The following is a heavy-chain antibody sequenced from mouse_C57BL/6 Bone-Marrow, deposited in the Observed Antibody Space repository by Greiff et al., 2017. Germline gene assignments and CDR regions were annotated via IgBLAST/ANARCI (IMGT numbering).Heavy chain of an antibody. CDR2: IDPSDSYT. D-gene: IGHD1-1*01. J-gene: IGHJ4*01. V-gene: IGHV1-50*01. CDR3: ARLYYGSSYAMDY. Sequence: QAQLQQPGAELVKPGASVKLSCKASGYTFTSYWMQWVKQRPGQGLEWIGEIDPSDSYTNYNQKFKGKATLTVDTSSSTAYMQLSSLTSEDSAVYYCARLYYGSSYAMDYWGQGTSVTVSS. CDR1: GYTFTSYW.